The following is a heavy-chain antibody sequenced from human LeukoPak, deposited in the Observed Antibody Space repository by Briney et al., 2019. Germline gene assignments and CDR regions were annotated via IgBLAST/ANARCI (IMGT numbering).Heavy chain of an antibody. J-gene: IGHJ4*02. CDR1: GGSFSGYY. Sequence: SETLSLTCAVYGGSFSGYYWSWLRQPPGKGLEWIGEINHSGSTNYNPSLKGRVTISVDTSKNQFSLKLSSVTAADTAVYYCASGSYYGKGYYFDYWGQGTLVTVSS. V-gene: IGHV4-34*01. D-gene: IGHD1-26*01. CDR2: INHSGST. CDR3: ASGSYYGKGYYFDY.